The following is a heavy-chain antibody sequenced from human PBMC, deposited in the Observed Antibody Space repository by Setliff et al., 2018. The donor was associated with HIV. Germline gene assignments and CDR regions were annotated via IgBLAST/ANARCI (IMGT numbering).Heavy chain of an antibody. V-gene: IGHV1-8*02. Sequence: ASVKVSCKASGYTFTSYDINWLRQAPGQGLEWMGRLTPHSGDTISADRFQGRLVMTTNTSTTTAFMELSSLRSDDTVLYFCARGWGLWFGQLSILPLDPWGQGTLVTVS. J-gene: IGHJ5*02. CDR2: LTPHSGDT. D-gene: IGHD3-10*01. CDR1: GYTFTSYD. CDR3: ARGWGLWFGQLSILPLDP.